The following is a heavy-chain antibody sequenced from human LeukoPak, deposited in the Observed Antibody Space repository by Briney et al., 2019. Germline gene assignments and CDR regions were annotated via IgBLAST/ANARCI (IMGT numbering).Heavy chain of an antibody. D-gene: IGHD3-22*01. CDR3: ARGTALTTMKVQPNWFDP. Sequence: ASVKVSCKASGYTFTGYYMHWVRQAPGQGLEWMGWINPNSGGTNYAQKFQGRVTMTRGTSISTAYMELSRLRSDDTAVYYCARGTALTTMKVQPNWFDPWGQGTLVTVSS. V-gene: IGHV1-2*02. CDR1: GYTFTGYY. CDR2: INPNSGGT. J-gene: IGHJ5*02.